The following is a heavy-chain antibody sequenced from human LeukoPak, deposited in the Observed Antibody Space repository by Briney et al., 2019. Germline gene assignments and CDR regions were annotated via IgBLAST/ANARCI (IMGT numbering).Heavy chain of an antibody. D-gene: IGHD3-22*01. CDR2: IYSGGST. Sequence: GGSLRLSCAASGFTVSSNYMSWVRQAPGKGLEWVSVIYSGGSTYYADSVKGRFTISRDNSKNTLYLQMNSLRAEVTAVYYCARDKYDSSGYYYVNYYYYMDVWGKGTTVTVSS. CDR3: ARDKYDSSGYYYVNYYYYMDV. J-gene: IGHJ6*03. CDR1: GFTVSSNY. V-gene: IGHV3-66*02.